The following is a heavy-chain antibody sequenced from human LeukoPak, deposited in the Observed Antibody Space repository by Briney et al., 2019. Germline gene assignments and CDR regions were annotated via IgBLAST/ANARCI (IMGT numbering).Heavy chain of an antibody. V-gene: IGHV4-30-4*01. Sequence: PSETLSLTCTVSGGSISSGDYYWSWIRQPPGKGLEWIGYIYYSGSTYYNPSLKSRVTISVDTSKNQFSLKLSSVTAADTAVYYCARVLEGSGSDAFDIWGQGTMVTVSS. CDR2: IYYSGST. CDR3: ARVLEGSGSDAFDI. J-gene: IGHJ3*02. D-gene: IGHD3-10*01. CDR1: GGSISSGDYY.